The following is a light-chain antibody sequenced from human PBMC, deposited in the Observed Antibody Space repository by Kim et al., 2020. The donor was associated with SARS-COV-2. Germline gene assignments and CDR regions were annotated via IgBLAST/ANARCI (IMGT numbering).Light chain of an antibody. Sequence: DIQMTQSPSSLSASVGDRVTITCQASQDISNYLNWYQQKPGKAPKLLIYDASNLETGVPSRFSGSGSGTDFTFTISSLQPEDIATYSSQQYDNPPSSFGQGTKLEI. CDR1: QDISNY. J-gene: IGKJ2*03. V-gene: IGKV1-33*01. CDR2: DAS. CDR3: QQYDNPPSS.